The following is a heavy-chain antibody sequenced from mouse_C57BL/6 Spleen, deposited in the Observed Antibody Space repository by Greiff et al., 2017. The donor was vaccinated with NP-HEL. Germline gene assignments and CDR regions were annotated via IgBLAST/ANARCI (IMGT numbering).Heavy chain of an antibody. CDR2: IYPGSGST. V-gene: IGHV1-55*01. CDR1: GYTFPSYW. Sequence: QVQLQQPGAELVTPGASVQMSCKASGYTFPSYWITWVKQRPGQGLEWIGDIYPGSGSTNYNEKFKSKATLTVDTSSSTAYMQLSSLTSEDSAVYYCAKYDYDVGSFDYWGQGTTLTVSS. D-gene: IGHD2-4*01. CDR3: AKYDYDVGSFDY. J-gene: IGHJ2*01.